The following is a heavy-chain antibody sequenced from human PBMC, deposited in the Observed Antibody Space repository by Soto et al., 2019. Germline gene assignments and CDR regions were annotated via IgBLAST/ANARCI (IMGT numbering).Heavy chain of an antibody. CDR1: GFTFGDYA. CDR3: SRYTYTSRYSYYGMDV. D-gene: IGHD2-2*02. J-gene: IGHJ6*02. V-gene: IGHV3-49*05. CDR2: VRSKAYGGTS. Sequence: EMQVVESGGDLVKPGQSLRLSCTASGFTFGDYAMSWFRQAPGKGLEWVGVVRSKAYGGTSDYAASVKGRFTISRDDSKSIAYLQMNTLRTEDTDVYYCSRYTYTSRYSYYGMDVWGHGTTVTVSS.